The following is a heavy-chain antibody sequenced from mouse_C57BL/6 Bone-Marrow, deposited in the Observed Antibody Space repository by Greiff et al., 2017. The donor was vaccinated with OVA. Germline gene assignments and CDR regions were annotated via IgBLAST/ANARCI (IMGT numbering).Heavy chain of an antibody. CDR1: GYSFTGYY. J-gene: IGHJ1*03. CDR2: INPSTGGT. V-gene: IGHV1-42*01. D-gene: IGHD1-1*01. CDR3: ARCGLTGYFDV. Sequence: LVESGPELVKPGASVKISCKASGYSFTGYYMNWVKQSPEKSLEWIGEINPSTGGTTYNQKFKAKATLTVDKSSSTAYMQLKSLTSEDSAVYYCARCGLTGYFDVWGTGTTVTVSS.